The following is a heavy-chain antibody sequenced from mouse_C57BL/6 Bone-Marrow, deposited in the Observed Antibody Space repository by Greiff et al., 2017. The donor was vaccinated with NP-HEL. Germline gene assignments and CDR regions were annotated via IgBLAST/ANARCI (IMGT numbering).Heavy chain of an antibody. D-gene: IGHD3-3*01. J-gene: IGHJ3*01. Sequence: EVKLKESGPGLVKPSQSLSLTCSVTGYSITSGYYWNWIRQFPGNKLEWMGYISYDGSNNYNPSLKNRISITRDTSKNQFFLKLNSVTTEDAATYYCARGRDGFAYWGQGTLVTVSA. CDR3: ARGRDGFAY. CDR2: ISYDGSN. V-gene: IGHV3-6*01. CDR1: GYSITSGYY.